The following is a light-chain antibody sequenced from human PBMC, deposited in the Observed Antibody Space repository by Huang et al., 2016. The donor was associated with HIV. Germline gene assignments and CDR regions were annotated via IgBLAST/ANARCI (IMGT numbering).Light chain of an antibody. J-gene: IGKJ3*01. CDR1: QSVSSN. CDR2: GAS. Sequence: EIVMTQSPATLSVSPGERATLSCRASQSVSSNLAWYQQKPGQAPRLLIYGASTMATGIPARFSGSGSGTEFTLTISSLQSEDCAVYYCQQYNNWPGTFGPGTKVDIK. CDR3: QQYNNWPGT. V-gene: IGKV3-15*01.